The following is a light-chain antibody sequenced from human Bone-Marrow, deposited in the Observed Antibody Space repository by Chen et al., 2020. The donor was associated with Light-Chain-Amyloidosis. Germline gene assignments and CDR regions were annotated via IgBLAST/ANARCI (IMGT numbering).Light chain of an antibody. CDR2: DAS. CDR3: QQYESLPLT. Sequence: DIQMTQSPCSLSASVGDRVTITCRASQDVSNYLNWYQQKPGKAPKLLIYDASKLRAGVPSRFNGRGSGTDFTLTISSLQPEDIATFYCQQYESLPLTFGGGTKVEIK. CDR1: QDVSNY. J-gene: IGKJ4*01. V-gene: IGKV1-33*01.